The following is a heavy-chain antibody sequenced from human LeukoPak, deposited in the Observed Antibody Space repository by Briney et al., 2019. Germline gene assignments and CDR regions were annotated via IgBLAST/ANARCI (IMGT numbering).Heavy chain of an antibody. V-gene: IGHV3-48*01. Sequence: PGGSLRLSCAASGFTFSIYSMNWVRQAPGKGLEWVSYITSSSSTIDYADSVKGRFTISRDNSKNTLYLQMNSLRAEDTAVYYCAKVHGYDFLDYWGQGTLVTVSS. CDR1: GFTFSIYS. CDR3: AKVHGYDFLDY. J-gene: IGHJ4*02. CDR2: ITSSSSTI. D-gene: IGHD5-12*01.